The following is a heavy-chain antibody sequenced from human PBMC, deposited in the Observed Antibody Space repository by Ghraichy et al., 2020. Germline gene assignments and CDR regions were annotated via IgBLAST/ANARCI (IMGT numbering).Heavy chain of an antibody. CDR3: ARERDGYFDY. V-gene: IGHV4-59*01. CDR1: GGSISSYY. CDR2: IYYSGST. J-gene: IGHJ4*02. Sequence: SETLSLTCTVSGGSISSYYWSWIRQPPGKGLEWIGYIYYSGSTNYNPSLKSRVTISVDTSKNQFSLKLSSVTAADTAVYYCARERDGYFDYWGQGTLVTVSS.